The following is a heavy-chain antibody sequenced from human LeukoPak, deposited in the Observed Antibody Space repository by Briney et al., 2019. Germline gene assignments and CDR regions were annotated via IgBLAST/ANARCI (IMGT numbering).Heavy chain of an antibody. D-gene: IGHD6-6*01. CDR3: ARGRTAAARRTHYGMDV. CDR2: MNPNSGNT. V-gene: IGHV1-8*01. Sequence: ASVKVSCTASGYTFTSYDIHWVRQATGQGLEWMGWMNPNSGNTGYAQKFQGRVTMTRNTSISTAYMELSSLRSEDTAVYYCARGRTAAARRTHYGMDVWGQGTTVTVSS. J-gene: IGHJ6*02. CDR1: GYTFTSYD.